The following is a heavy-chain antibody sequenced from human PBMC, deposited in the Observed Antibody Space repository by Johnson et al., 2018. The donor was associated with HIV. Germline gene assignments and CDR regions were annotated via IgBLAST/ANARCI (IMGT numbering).Heavy chain of an antibody. CDR3: ARDLSMIVVANAFDI. D-gene: IGHD3-22*01. CDR1: GFTFSAYY. V-gene: IGHV3-11*04. CDR2: ISSSGSII. Sequence: QVQLVESGGGLVKPGGSLRLSCVTSGFTFSAYYMSWIRQAPGKGLECLSYISSSGSIIYYTDSVKGRFTIYRDNAKNSLYLQMNSLRAEDTAVYYCARDLSMIVVANAFDIWGQGTMVTVSS. J-gene: IGHJ3*02.